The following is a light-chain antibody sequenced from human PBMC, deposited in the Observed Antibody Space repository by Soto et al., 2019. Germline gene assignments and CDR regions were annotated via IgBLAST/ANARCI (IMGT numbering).Light chain of an antibody. Sequence: EIVLTQSPGTLSLSPGERATLSCRASQSVSSSYLAWYQQKPGQAPRLLIYGASSRATGIPDRFSDSGSRTDFTLTTSKLEREEFAVYYCQRYGSSQMTCGQGTKGEIK. CDR1: QSVSSSY. J-gene: IGKJ1*01. V-gene: IGKV3-20*01. CDR3: QRYGSSQMT. CDR2: GAS.